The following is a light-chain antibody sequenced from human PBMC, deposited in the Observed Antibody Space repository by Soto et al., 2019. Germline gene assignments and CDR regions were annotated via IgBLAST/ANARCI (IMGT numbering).Light chain of an antibody. Sequence: EIVMTQSPATLSVSPGERATLSCRASQSVSSNLAWYQQKPVQAPRLLIYGASTRSTGVPARLSGSGSGTEFTLTISSLQSEDFAVYYCQQYHNCPWTFGQGNNVYIK. CDR1: QSVSSN. CDR2: GAS. V-gene: IGKV3-15*01. J-gene: IGKJ1*01. CDR3: QQYHNCPWT.